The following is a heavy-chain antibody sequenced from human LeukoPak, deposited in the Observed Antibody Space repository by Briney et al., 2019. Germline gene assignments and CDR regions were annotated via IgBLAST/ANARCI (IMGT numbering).Heavy chain of an antibody. Sequence: PGGSLRLSCAASGFTFSSYSMNWVRQAPGKGLEWGSSISSSTSYIYYADSVKGRFTISRDNAKNSLYLQMNSLRAEDTAVYYCAGFHSSGWYYYYYGMDVWGQGTTVTVSS. CDR3: AGFHSSGWYYYYYGMDV. CDR2: ISSSTSYI. D-gene: IGHD6-19*01. V-gene: IGHV3-21*01. J-gene: IGHJ6*02. CDR1: GFTFSSYS.